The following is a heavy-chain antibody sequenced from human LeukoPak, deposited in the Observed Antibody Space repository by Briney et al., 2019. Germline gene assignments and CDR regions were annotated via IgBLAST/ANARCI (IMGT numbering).Heavy chain of an antibody. V-gene: IGHV3-48*01. CDR3: ARDEYYDSSGYTS. Sequence: GGSLRLSCAASGFTFSSYSMTWVRQAPGKGLEWLSYISSSSTTIHYADSVKGRFTMSRDNAKNSLYLQMNSLRAEDTAIYYCARDEYYDSSGYTSWGQGTLVTVSS. J-gene: IGHJ4*02. D-gene: IGHD3-22*01. CDR1: GFTFSSYS. CDR2: ISSSSTTI.